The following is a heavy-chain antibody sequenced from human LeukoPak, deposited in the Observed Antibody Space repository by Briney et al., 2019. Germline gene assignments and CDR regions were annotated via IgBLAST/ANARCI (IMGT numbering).Heavy chain of an antibody. V-gene: IGHV3-11*01. J-gene: IGHJ4*02. CDR3: AGVGRYESSSYYFSPFDF. Sequence: GGSLRLSCAASGFTFSDYYMSWIRQAPGKGLEWLSYIVASDNAIFYADSVKGRFAISRDNAKDLLYLQMNSLRVDDTAVYYCAGVGRYESSSYYFSPFDFWGQGTLVTVSS. CDR1: GFTFSDYY. CDR2: IVASDNAI. D-gene: IGHD3-22*01.